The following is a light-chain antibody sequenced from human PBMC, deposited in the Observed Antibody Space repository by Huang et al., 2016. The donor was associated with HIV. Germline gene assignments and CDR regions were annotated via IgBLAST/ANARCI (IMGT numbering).Light chain of an antibody. CDR3: QQYDDWRRT. CDR2: GAS. J-gene: IGKJ1*01. V-gene: IGKV3-15*01. CDR1: QSVCSN. Sequence: EIVMTQSPGTLSVSPGASATLSCRASQSVCSNLAWYQQRAGQAPRLLIYGASTRATGVPARFSGSGSGTEFTLTITRLQSEDFGVYFYQQYDDWRRTFGQGTKVEIK.